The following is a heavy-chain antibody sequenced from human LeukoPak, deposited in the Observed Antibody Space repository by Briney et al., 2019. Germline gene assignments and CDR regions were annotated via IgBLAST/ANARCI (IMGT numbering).Heavy chain of an antibody. J-gene: IGHJ4*02. Sequence: SETLSLTCAVYGGSFSGYYWSWIRQPPGKGLEWIGEINHSGSTNYNPSLKSRVTISVDTSKNQFSLKLSSVTAADTAVYYCARAYRSSWTTKPFDYWGQGTLVTVSS. D-gene: IGHD6-13*01. CDR2: INHSGST. CDR3: ARAYRSSWTTKPFDY. CDR1: GGSFSGYY. V-gene: IGHV4-34*01.